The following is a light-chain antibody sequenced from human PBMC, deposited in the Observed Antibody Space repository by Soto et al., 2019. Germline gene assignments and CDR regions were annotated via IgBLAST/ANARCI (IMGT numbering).Light chain of an antibody. J-gene: IGKJ5*01. Sequence: EIVLNHSAATLPLSPGERATLSCRASQSVSNYLAWYQQKPGQAPRLLIYDASNRATGIPARFSGSGYGTDFTLSISSLEPEDFAVYYCPHRLSWPIPFGQGARLEFK. V-gene: IGKV3-11*01. CDR2: DAS. CDR1: QSVSNY. CDR3: PHRLSWPIP.